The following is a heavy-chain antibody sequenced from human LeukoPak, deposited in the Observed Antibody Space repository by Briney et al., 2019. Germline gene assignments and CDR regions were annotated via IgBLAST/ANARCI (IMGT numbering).Heavy chain of an antibody. V-gene: IGHV1-2*02. D-gene: IGHD6-19*01. CDR3: ARDRRRIAVGGRWGNWFDP. CDR2: INPNSGVT. Sequence: ASVKVSCKAAGYTFTGYYMHWVRQAPGQGLEWMGWINPNSGVTNYAQKCQGSVNMTRDTSISTAYMALSRLRSDDTAVYYCARDRRRIAVGGRWGNWFDPWGQGTLVTVSS. J-gene: IGHJ5*02. CDR1: GYTFTGYY.